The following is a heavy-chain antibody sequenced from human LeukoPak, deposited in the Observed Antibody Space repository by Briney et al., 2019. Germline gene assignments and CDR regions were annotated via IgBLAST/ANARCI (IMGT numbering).Heavy chain of an antibody. CDR3: SRARLRYFDWLSSICGMDV. CDR1: GFTFSSYA. J-gene: IGHJ6*02. Sequence: PGRSLRLSCAASGFTFSSYAMHWVRQAPGKGLEWVAVISYDGSNKYYADSVKGRFTISRDNSKNTLYLQMNSLRAEDTAVYYCSRARLRYFDWLSSICGMDVWGQGTTVTVSS. CDR2: ISYDGSNK. D-gene: IGHD3-9*01. V-gene: IGHV3-30-3*01.